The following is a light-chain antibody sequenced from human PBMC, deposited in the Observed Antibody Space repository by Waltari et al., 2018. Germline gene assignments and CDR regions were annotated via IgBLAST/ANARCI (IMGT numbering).Light chain of an antibody. J-gene: IGLJ1*01. CDR1: SNDVGGYGY. V-gene: IGLV2-14*01. CDR3: SSHTSTVPHV. Sequence: QSALTQPASVSGSPGQSVSISCPGTSNDVGGYGYVSWYQQYPGKAPKLLIYEVSYRPSGIPTRFSASKSGNTASLTISGLQAEDEAVYYCSSHTSTVPHVFGTGTKVTVV. CDR2: EVS.